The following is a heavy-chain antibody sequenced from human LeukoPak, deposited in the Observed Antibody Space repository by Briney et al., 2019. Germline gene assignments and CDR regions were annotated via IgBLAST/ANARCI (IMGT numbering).Heavy chain of an antibody. CDR1: GDSVSSNSAA. D-gene: IGHD2-2*01. Sequence: SQTLSLTCAISGDSVSSNSAAWNWIRQSPSRGLEWLGRTYYRSKWYNDYAVSVKSRITINPDTSKNRFSLQLNSVTPEDTAVYYCARAYCSSTSCYINWFDPWGQGTLVTVSS. V-gene: IGHV6-1*01. J-gene: IGHJ5*02. CDR2: TYYRSKWYN. CDR3: ARAYCSSTSCYINWFDP.